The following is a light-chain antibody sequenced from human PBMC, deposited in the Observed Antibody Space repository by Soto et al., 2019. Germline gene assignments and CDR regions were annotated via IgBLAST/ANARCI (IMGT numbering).Light chain of an antibody. V-gene: IGLV2-14*03. J-gene: IGLJ1*01. CDR1: SSDVGGHNY. CDR2: DVN. Sequence: QSALTQPASVSGSPGQSITISCTGTSSDVGGHNYVSWYQQHPGKAPKLMMYDVNNRPSGVSNRFSGSKSGNTASLTISGLQAEDEADYYCSTYTSSRTGVFGTGTKLTVL. CDR3: STYTSSRTGV.